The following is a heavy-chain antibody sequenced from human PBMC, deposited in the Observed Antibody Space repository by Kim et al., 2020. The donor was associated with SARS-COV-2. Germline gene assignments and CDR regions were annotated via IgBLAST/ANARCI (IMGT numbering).Heavy chain of an antibody. CDR3: ASTTGGAYDILTGLTPVGYYYVLDL. CDR1: GFTFSSYC. Sequence: GGSLRLSCAASGFTFSSYCMNWVRQAPGKGLEWVSSISSSSSYIYYADSGKGRFTISRDNAKNSLYLQMNRLRAEDTAVYYCASTTGGAYDILTGLTPVGYYYVLDLWTQSTTVPVPS. CDR2: ISSSSSYI. V-gene: IGHV3-21*01. D-gene: IGHD3-9*01. J-gene: IGHJ6*02.